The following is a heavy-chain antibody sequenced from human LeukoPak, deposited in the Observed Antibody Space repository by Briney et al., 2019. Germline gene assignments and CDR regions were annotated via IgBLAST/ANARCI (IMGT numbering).Heavy chain of an antibody. CDR1: GFTFSSYA. J-gene: IGHJ4*02. Sequence: GGSLRLSCAASGFTFSSYAMSWVRQAPGKGLEGVSAISGSGGSTYYAHSVKGRFTISRDNSKNTLYLQMNSLRAEDTAVYYCAKFGSYYGVFIDYWGQGTLVTVSS. CDR2: ISGSGGST. D-gene: IGHD1-26*01. CDR3: AKFGSYYGVFIDY. V-gene: IGHV3-23*01.